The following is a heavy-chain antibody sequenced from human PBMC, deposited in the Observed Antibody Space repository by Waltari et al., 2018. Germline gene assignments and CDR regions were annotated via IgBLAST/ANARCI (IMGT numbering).Heavy chain of an antibody. V-gene: IGHV4-31*02. CDR2: GST. CDR3: ARGYSINYYGSGSYYLN. Sequence: GSTYYNPSLKSRVTISVDTSKNQFSLKLSSVTAADTAVYYCARGYSINYYGSGSYYLNWGQGTLVTVSS. D-gene: IGHD3-10*01. J-gene: IGHJ4*02.